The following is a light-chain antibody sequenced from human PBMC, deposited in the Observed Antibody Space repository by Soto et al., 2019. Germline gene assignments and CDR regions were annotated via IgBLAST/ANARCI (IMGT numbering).Light chain of an antibody. CDR2: EVS. Sequence: QSVLTQPASVSGSPGQSITISCTGTSSAVGGYNYVSWYQQHPGKAPKLMIYEVSNRPSGVSNRFSGSKSGNTASLTISGLQAEDEADYYCSSYTSSSTLNVFGTGTKVTVL. V-gene: IGLV2-14*01. CDR1: SSAVGGYNY. J-gene: IGLJ1*01. CDR3: SSYTSSSTLNV.